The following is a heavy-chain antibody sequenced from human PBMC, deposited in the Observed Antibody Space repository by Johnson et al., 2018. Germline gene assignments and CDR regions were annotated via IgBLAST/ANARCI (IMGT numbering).Heavy chain of an antibody. J-gene: IGHJ6*02. CDR2: INTAGDT. D-gene: IGHD6-13*01. CDR3: AREIASAAYYNGLDV. CDR1: GFTFDDYA. V-gene: IGHV3-13*01. Sequence: VQLVQSGGGLVQSGRSLRLSCAASGFTFDDYAMHWVRQVPGKGLEWVSTINTAGDTYYPGSVKGRFTISRENVKNSLYLQMNSLRAGDTAVYYCAREIASAAYYNGLDVWGQGTTVTVSS.